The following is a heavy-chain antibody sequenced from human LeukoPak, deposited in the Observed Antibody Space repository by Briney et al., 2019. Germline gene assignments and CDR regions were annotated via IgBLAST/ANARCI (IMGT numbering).Heavy chain of an antibody. CDR3: ARGVSSAIDW. V-gene: IGHV3-7*01. Sequence: GGSLRLSCSASDFSLSSYWMNWVRQAPGRGVEWVANINGDVRDTYYVGSVRGRFTNYRESPDNALYLQMKSLRGDDTAVYYCARGVSSAIDWWGQGTLVTVSS. D-gene: IGHD3-22*01. CDR2: INGDVRDT. J-gene: IGHJ4*02. CDR1: DFSLSSYW.